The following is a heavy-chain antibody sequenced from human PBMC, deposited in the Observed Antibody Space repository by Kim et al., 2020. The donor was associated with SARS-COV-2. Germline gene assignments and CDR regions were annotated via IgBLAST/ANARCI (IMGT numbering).Heavy chain of an antibody. CDR1: GFTFSSYG. CDR2: ISYDGSNK. CDR3: AKGGWGDATHYYYYGMDV. D-gene: IGHD2-15*01. Sequence: GGSLRLSCAASGFTFSSYGMHWVRQAPGKGLEWVAVISYDGSNKYYADSVKGRFTISRDNSKNTVYLQMNSLREEDTAVYYCAKGGWGDATHYYYYGMDVWGQGTPVTVSS. J-gene: IGHJ6*02. V-gene: IGHV3-30*18.